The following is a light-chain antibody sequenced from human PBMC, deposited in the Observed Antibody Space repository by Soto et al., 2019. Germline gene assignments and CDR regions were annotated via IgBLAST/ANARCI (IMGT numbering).Light chain of an antibody. CDR3: QQYDNWPIT. CDR1: QSLSSN. V-gene: IGKV3-15*01. Sequence: EIVMTQSPATLSVSPCEGATLSSRASQSLSSNLAWHQQKPGQAPRLLIYGASTRATGIPARFSGSGSGTEFTLTISSLQSEDFAVYYCQQYDNWPITFGQGTRLEIK. J-gene: IGKJ5*01. CDR2: GAS.